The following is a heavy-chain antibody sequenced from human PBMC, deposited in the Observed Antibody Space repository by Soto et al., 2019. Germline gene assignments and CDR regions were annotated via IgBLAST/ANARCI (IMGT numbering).Heavy chain of an antibody. V-gene: IGHV3-30*18. D-gene: IGHD5-12*01. CDR2: ISYDGSNK. J-gene: IGHJ4*02. CDR1: GFTFSSYG. Sequence: QVQLVESGGGVVQPGRSLRLSCAASGFTFSSYGMHWVRQATGKGLEWVAVISYDGSNKYYADSVKGRFTISRDNSKNTLYLQMNSLRAEDTAVYYCAKDAAGVAYYFDYWGQGTLVTVSS. CDR3: AKDAAGVAYYFDY.